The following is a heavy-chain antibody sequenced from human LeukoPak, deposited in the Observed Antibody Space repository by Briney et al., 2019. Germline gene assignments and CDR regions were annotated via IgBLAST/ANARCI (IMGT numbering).Heavy chain of an antibody. Sequence: PGGSLRLSCAASGFTFSSYAMHWVRQAPGKGLEWVAVISYDGSNKYYADSVKGRFTISRDNSKNTLYLQMNSLRAEDTAVYYCAKIFSIYILTGLGYFDYWGQGTLVTVSS. CDR2: ISYDGSNK. J-gene: IGHJ4*02. D-gene: IGHD3-9*01. V-gene: IGHV3-30-3*02. CDR1: GFTFSSYA. CDR3: AKIFSIYILTGLGYFDY.